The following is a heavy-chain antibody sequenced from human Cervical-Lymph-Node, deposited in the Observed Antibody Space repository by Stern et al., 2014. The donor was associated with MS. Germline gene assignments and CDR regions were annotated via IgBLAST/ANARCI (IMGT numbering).Heavy chain of an antibody. CDR2: ISSSSSYI. J-gene: IGHJ4*02. V-gene: IGHV3-21*01. CDR1: GFTFSSYS. Sequence: EVQLVESGGGLVKPGGSLRLSCAASGFTFSSYSMNWVRQAPGKGLEWVSSISSSSSYIYYADSVKGRFTISRDNAKNSVYLQMNSLRAEDTAVYYCARDRAVVTAMLSLDYWGQGTLVTVSS. D-gene: IGHD4-23*01. CDR3: ARDRAVVTAMLSLDY.